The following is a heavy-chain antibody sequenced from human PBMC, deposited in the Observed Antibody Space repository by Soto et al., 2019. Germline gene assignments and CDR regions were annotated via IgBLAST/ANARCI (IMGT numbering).Heavy chain of an antibody. D-gene: IGHD3-3*01. CDR3: ARDYTPTDFWAGFWTY. J-gene: IGHJ4*01. Sequence: EVQLVESGGGLVQPGGSLRLSCAASGFTFSNYWMSWVRQPPGKGLEWVANIKQHGTERYYGESVQGRFTISRDNVKNLVYLEMNSLTIDDTAVYYCARDYTPTDFWAGFWTYWGHGTLVTVSS. CDR2: IKQHGTER. V-gene: IGHV3-7*05. CDR1: GFTFSNYW.